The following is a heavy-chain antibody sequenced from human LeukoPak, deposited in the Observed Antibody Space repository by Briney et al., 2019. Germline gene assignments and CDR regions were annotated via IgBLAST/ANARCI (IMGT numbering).Heavy chain of an antibody. J-gene: IGHJ4*02. Sequence: PGGSLRLSCAASGFTFSSYSMNWVRQAPGKGLEWVSHITASGTAMFYADSVKGRFTISRDNAKNSLYLQMNSLRDEDTAVYYCAKEAGYSSGWDFDYWGQGTLVTVSS. V-gene: IGHV3-48*02. CDR1: GFTFSSYS. D-gene: IGHD6-19*01. CDR2: ITASGTAM. CDR3: AKEAGYSSGWDFDY.